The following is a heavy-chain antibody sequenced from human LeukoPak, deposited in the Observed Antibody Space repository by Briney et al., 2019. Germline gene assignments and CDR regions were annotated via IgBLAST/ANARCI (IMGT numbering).Heavy chain of an antibody. D-gene: IGHD3-22*01. CDR2: ISSSGSTK. V-gene: IGHV3-48*03. J-gene: IGHJ6*02. CDR3: ARDLLSYYYDSSGYCGMDV. Sequence: PGGSLRLSCAASGFTFSSYEMNWVRQAPGKGLEWVSYISSSGSTKKYADSVKGRFTISRDNAKNSLYLQMNSLRAEDTAVYYCARDLLSYYYDSSGYCGMDVWGQGTTVTVSS. CDR1: GFTFSSYE.